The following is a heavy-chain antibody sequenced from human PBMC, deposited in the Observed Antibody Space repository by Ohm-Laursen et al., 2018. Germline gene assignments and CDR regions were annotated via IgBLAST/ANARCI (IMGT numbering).Heavy chain of an antibody. Sequence: SLRLSCAASGFTFSSYAMSWVRQAPGKGLEWVSAISGSGGSTYYADSVKGRFTISRDNSKNTLYLQMNSLRAEDTAVYYCANNMSTIVGYYYGMDVWGQGTTVTVSS. CDR3: ANNMSTIVGYYYGMDV. CDR1: GFTFSSYA. V-gene: IGHV3-23*01. J-gene: IGHJ6*02. CDR2: ISGSGGST. D-gene: IGHD3-22*01.